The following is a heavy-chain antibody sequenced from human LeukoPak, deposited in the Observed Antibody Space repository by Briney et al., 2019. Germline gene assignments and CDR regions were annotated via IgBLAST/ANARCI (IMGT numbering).Heavy chain of an antibody. Sequence: ASVKVSCKASGYAFTSYAMHWVRQAPGQRLEWMGWINAGNGNTKYSQKFQGRVTITRDTSASTAYMELSSLRSEDTAVYYCARVGGAGDFDYWGQGTLVTVSS. D-gene: IGHD3-16*01. CDR2: INAGNGNT. V-gene: IGHV1-3*01. CDR3: ARVGGAGDFDY. CDR1: GYAFTSYA. J-gene: IGHJ4*02.